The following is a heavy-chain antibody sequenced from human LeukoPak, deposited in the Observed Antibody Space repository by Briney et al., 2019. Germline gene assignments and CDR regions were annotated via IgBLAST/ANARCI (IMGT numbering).Heavy chain of an antibody. J-gene: IGHJ1*01. CDR1: GFTFSSNW. D-gene: IGHD6-13*01. CDR2: IKQDGSEK. CDR3: ATPAAGPGAEYSLY. Sequence: GGSLRLSCSASGFTFSSNWMSWVRQAPGKGLEWVANIKQDGSEKYYVDSVKGRFTISRDNAKNSLYLQMNSLKVEDTAVYYCATPAAGPGAEYSLYWGQGTLVIVSS. V-gene: IGHV3-7*01.